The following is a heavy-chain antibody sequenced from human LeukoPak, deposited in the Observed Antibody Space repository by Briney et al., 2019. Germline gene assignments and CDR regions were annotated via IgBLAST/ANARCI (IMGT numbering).Heavy chain of an antibody. J-gene: IGHJ4*02. CDR3: AKDRIVSATTADYFDN. CDR2: ICESGGRK. Sequence: AGSLRLSCTVSGFTFSTYALSWIRQPPGKGLERVSGICESGGRKNYPDPVKRRVTISRHNSENPLYLHINSLRAEDTAVYYCAKDRIVSATTADYFDNWGQGTLVTVSS. V-gene: IGHV3-23*01. CDR1: GFTFSTYA. D-gene: IGHD3-16*02.